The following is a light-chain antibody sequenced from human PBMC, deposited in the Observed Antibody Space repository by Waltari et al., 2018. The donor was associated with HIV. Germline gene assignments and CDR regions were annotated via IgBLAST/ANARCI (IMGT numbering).Light chain of an antibody. CDR3: QKYYSTPWT. Sequence: DIVMIQSPDSLTVSLGARATINCKSSQSILYSANNKNHLTWYQQKPGQPPKLLIYWASTREAGVPDRVSGSGSGTDFTLTISSLQAEDVAVYYCQKYYSTPWTFGQGTKVEIK. V-gene: IGKV4-1*01. CDR1: QSILYSANNKNH. J-gene: IGKJ1*01. CDR2: WAS.